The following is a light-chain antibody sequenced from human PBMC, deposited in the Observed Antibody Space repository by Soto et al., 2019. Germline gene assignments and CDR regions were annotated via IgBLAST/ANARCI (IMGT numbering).Light chain of an antibody. CDR2: DAS. J-gene: IGKJ1*01. CDR3: QQYNSYSPAT. Sequence: DIQMTQSPSMLSASVGDRVTIACRASQSIRRWLAWYQQKPGKAPKLLIFDASTLESGVPSRFSGRGSETEFTLTISSLQPDDFATYYYQQYNSYSPATFGQGTKVEI. V-gene: IGKV1-5*01. CDR1: QSIRRW.